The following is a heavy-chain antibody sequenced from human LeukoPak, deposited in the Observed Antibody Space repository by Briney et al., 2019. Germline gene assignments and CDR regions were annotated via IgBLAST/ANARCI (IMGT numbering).Heavy chain of an antibody. CDR2: IYYSGST. J-gene: IGHJ6*03. CDR1: GGSISSSSYY. Sequence: PSETLSLTCTVSGGSISSSSYYWGWIRQPPGKGLEWIGSIYYSGSTYYNPSLKSRVTISVDTSKNQFSLKLSSVTAADTAVYYCARGQVRPYSSSSGPRPSYYYYMDVWGKGTTVTVSS. CDR3: ARGQVRPYSSSSGPRPSYYYYMDV. V-gene: IGHV4-39*07. D-gene: IGHD6-6*01.